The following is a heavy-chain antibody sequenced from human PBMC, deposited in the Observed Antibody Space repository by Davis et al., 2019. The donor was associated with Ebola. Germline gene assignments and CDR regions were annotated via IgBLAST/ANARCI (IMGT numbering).Heavy chain of an antibody. J-gene: IGHJ5*02. CDR2: IYYSGST. CDR1: GGSISSYY. CDR3: ARAWIVTTNWFDP. Sequence: MPSETLSFTCTVSGGSISSYYWSWIRQPPGKGLEWIGYIYYSGSTNYNPSLKSRVTISVDTSKNQFSLKLSSVTAADTAVYYCARAWIVTTNWFDPWGQGTLVTVSS. V-gene: IGHV4-59*12. D-gene: IGHD4-17*01.